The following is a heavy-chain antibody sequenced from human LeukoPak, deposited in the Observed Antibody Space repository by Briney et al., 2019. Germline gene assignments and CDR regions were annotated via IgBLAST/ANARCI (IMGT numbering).Heavy chain of an antibody. D-gene: IGHD2-8*01. V-gene: IGHV3-30*09. Sequence: PGRSMRLSCAVSKFTFTKYAFYWVRPAPGKGLQCVAAISFHGSNAHFADSVKGRFAISRDHSKSTVYLQMNNLRTEDTAVYYCARAPGYCNNGVCFGDYEYGMDVWGQGTTVTVS. J-gene: IGHJ6*02. CDR2: ISFHGSNA. CDR3: ARAPGYCNNGVCFGDYEYGMDV. CDR1: KFTFTKYA.